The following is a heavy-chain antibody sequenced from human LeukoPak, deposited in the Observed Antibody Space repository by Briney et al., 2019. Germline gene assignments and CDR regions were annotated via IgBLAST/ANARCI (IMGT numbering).Heavy chain of an antibody. CDR3: ARPSSGNYARSES. J-gene: IGHJ5*02. V-gene: IGHV3-21*05. CDR2: ISRDSTYK. Sequence: GASLRLSCAASGFTFSTFNMNWVRQAPGKGLEWVSFISRDSTYKYYADSVKGRFTISRDDANNTLYLQMNSLRAEDTAVYYCARPSSGNYARSESWGQGTLVTVSS. CDR1: GFTFSTFN. D-gene: IGHD1-26*01.